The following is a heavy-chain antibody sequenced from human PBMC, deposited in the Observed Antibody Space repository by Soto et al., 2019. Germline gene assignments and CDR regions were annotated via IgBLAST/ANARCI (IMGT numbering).Heavy chain of an antibody. Sequence: ASVKVSCKASGYTFTGYYMHWVRQAPGQGLEWMGWINPNSGGTNYAQKFQGWVTMTRDTSISTAYMELSRLRSDDTAVYYCAREYNFNWNYYFDYWGQGTLVTVSS. CDR1: GYTFTGYY. D-gene: IGHD1-7*01. J-gene: IGHJ4*02. V-gene: IGHV1-2*04. CDR2: INPNSGGT. CDR3: AREYNFNWNYYFDY.